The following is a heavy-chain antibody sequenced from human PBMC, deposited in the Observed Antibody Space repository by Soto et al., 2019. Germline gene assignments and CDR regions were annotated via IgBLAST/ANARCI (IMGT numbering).Heavy chain of an antibody. J-gene: IGHJ6*02. CDR2: IGTAGDT. Sequence: EVQLVESGGGLVPPGGSLRLSCAASGYTFSRYDMHWVRQARGKGLEWVSAIGTAGDTYYPGSVKGRFTVSRENAKNSLYLQMNSLRAGDTAVYYCARGEGYYSSGYTLDYYGMDVWGHGTTVTVSS. CDR3: ARGEGYYSSGYTLDYYGMDV. D-gene: IGHD3-22*01. V-gene: IGHV3-13*01. CDR1: GYTFSRYD.